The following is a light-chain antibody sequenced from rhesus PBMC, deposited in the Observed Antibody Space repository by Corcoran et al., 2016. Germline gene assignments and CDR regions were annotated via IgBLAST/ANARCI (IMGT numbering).Light chain of an antibody. CDR3: LRSSKWPYS. CDR2: GAS. CDR1: QSVSSY. J-gene: IGKJ2*01. Sequence: EIVMTQSPATLTLSPGERATLSCRTSQSVSSYLTWYLQKPGQAPRLLMYGASTRAAATPARISGSGSGTGFTLPISSLEPEDVGVYFCLRSSKWPYSFGQGTKVEIK. V-gene: IGKV3-24*03.